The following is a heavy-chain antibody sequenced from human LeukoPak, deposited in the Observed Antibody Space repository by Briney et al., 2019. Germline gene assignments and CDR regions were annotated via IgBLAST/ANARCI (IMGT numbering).Heavy chain of an antibody. Sequence: SETLSLTRTVSGGSISRYYWSWMREPPGKGREWIGYIYYSGRTNYNPSLKSRVTISVDTSKNQFSLKLSSVTAADTAVYYCARGWAYYDILTGYRNPYYYGMDVWGQGTTVTVSS. V-gene: IGHV4-59*01. J-gene: IGHJ6*02. D-gene: IGHD3-9*01. CDR2: IYYSGRT. CDR1: GGSISRYY. CDR3: ARGWAYYDILTGYRNPYYYGMDV.